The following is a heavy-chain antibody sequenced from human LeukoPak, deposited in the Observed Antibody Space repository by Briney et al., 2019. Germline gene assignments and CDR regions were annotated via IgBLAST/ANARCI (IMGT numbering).Heavy chain of an antibody. D-gene: IGHD3-22*01. V-gene: IGHV3-23*01. CDR1: GFTFSSYA. CDR2: ISGSGGST. J-gene: IGHJ4*02. CDR3: ANSGPRYYYDSSGYFQ. Sequence: GGSLRLSCAASGFTFSSYAMSWVRQAPGKGLEWVSAISGSGGSTYYADSVKGRFTISRDNSKNTLYLQMNSLRAEDTAVYYCANSGPRYYYDSSGYFQGGQGPLVTVSS.